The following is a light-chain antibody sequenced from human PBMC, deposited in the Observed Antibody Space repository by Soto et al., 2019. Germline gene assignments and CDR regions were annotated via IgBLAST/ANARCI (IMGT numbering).Light chain of an antibody. Sequence: IHITQEPFSLSSSLAKRVNITSRASQGIRNDLGWYQQKPGKAPKRLIYAASTLQSGVPSRFSGSGSGTEFTLTISSLQPEDLATYYCQQCNSHTLTFGGGTKVDI. CDR3: QQCNSHTLT. CDR2: AAS. J-gene: IGKJ4*01. V-gene: IGKV1-17*01. CDR1: QGIRND.